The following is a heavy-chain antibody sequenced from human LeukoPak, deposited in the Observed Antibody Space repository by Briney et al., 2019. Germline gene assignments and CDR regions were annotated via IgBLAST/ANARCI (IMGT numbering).Heavy chain of an antibody. CDR2: IWYDGSNK. Sequence: GRTLRLSCAASGFTFSSYGIHWVRQAPGKGLEWVAVIWYDGSNKYYADSVKGRFTISKDNSKTSVYLQMNSLRAEDTAVYYCARVSPEIVVVTGTGAPDYWGQGTLVTVSS. D-gene: IGHD2-21*02. CDR1: GFTFSSYG. CDR3: ARVSPEIVVVTGTGAPDY. V-gene: IGHV3-33*01. J-gene: IGHJ4*02.